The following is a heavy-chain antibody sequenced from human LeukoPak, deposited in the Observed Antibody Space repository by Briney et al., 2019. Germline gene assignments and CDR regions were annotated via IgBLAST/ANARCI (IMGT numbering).Heavy chain of an antibody. CDR1: GGSFSGYY. J-gene: IGHJ5*02. CDR2: INHSGST. CDR3: APSVVELWNWFDP. D-gene: IGHD1-7*01. V-gene: IGHV4-34*01. Sequence: SETLSLTCAVYGGSFSGYYWSWIRQPPGKGLEWIGEINHSGSTNYNPSLKSRVTISVDTSKNQFSLKLSSVTAADTAVYYCAPSVVELWNWFDPWGQGTLVTVSS.